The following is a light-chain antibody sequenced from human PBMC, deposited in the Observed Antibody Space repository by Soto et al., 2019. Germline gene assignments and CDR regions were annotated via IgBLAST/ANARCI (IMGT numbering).Light chain of an antibody. CDR3: SSYTSGSTLFV. CDR2: DVS. Sequence: SVLTQPASVSGSPGQSITISCTGTSSDVGGYNYVSWYQQHPGNAPKLMIYDVSNRPSGVSNRFSGSKSGNTASLTISGLQAEDEADYYCSSYTSGSTLFVFGTGTKVTVL. CDR1: SSDVGGYNY. J-gene: IGLJ1*01. V-gene: IGLV2-14*01.